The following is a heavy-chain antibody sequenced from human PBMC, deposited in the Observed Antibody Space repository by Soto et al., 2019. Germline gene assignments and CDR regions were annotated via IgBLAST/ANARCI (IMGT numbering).Heavy chain of an antibody. J-gene: IGHJ4*02. CDR3: ARRSRGSYFSFDY. Sequence: VGSLRLSCAASGFTFSDYYMSWIRQAPGKGLEWVSYISSSGSTIYYADSVKGRFTISRDNAKNSLYLQMNSLRAEDTAVYYCARRSRGSYFSFDYWGQGTLVTVSS. CDR1: GFTFSDYY. V-gene: IGHV3-11*01. CDR2: ISSSGSTI. D-gene: IGHD1-26*01.